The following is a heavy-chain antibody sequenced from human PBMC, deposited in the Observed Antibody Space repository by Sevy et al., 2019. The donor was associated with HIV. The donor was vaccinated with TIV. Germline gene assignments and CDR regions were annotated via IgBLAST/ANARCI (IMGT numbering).Heavy chain of an antibody. Sequence: GGSLRLSCAATGFTVSSDHMSWVRQAPGKGLEWVSSIYSGGSTYYADYVQGRFTISRDYSKNTLYLQMNSLRAEDTALYYCAKDIRQQWLVGRDYYYYGMDVWGQGTTVTVSS. CDR3: AKDIRQQWLVGRDYYYYGMDV. J-gene: IGHJ6*02. V-gene: IGHV3-53*05. D-gene: IGHD6-19*01. CDR1: GFTVSSDH. CDR2: IYSGGST.